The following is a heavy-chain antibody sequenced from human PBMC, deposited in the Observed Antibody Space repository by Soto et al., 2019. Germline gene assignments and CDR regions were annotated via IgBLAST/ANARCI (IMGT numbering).Heavy chain of an antibody. J-gene: IGHJ3*02. CDR2: IYYSGSA. CDR3: AAGIVVVITPAFDI. CDR1: GGSISSGGYY. D-gene: IGHD3-22*01. Sequence: SETLSLTCTVSGGSISSGGYYWSWIRQHPGKGLEWIGYIYYSGSAYYNPSLKSRVTISVDTSKNQFSLKLSSVTAADTAVYYCAAGIVVVITPAFDIWGQGTMVTVSS. V-gene: IGHV4-31*03.